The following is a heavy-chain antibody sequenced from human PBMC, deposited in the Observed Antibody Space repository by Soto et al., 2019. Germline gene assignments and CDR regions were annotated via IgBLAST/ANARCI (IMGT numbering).Heavy chain of an antibody. D-gene: IGHD5-12*01. CDR2: ISGSGGST. V-gene: IGHV3-23*01. CDR3: AKLMCSYGGYTTFDY. J-gene: IGHJ4*02. Sequence: DVQLLESGGGLVQPGGSLRLSCAASGFTFNGYALSWVRQAPGKGLEWVSTISGSGGSTQYADSVKGRFTISSDNSKNTLYLQMNSLRAEDTAVYYCAKLMCSYGGYTTFDYWGQGTLVTVSS. CDR1: GFTFNGYA.